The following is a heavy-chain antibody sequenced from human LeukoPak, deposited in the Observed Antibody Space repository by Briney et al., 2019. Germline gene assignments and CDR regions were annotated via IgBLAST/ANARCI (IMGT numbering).Heavy chain of an antibody. J-gene: IGHJ4*02. CDR3: ARVKRDCSGGSCYSYDY. CDR1: RFTFNTYA. Sequence: GGSLRLSCAASRFTFNTYAVNWVRQAPGKGLEWVSAISGNGDITYYADSVRGRFTISRDNSKNTLYLQMNSLRAEDTAVYYCARVKRDCSGGSCYSYDYWGQGTLDTVSS. D-gene: IGHD2-15*01. V-gene: IGHV3-23*01. CDR2: ISGNGDIT.